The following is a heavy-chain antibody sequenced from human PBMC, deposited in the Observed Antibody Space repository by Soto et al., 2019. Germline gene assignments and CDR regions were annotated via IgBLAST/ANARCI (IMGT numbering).Heavy chain of an antibody. D-gene: IGHD2-21*02. CDR1: GFTLSNNE. Sequence: GRSLRLSCAASGFTLSNNEMNWVRQAPGKGLEWVSYISSSGYTIYYADSVKGRFTISRDNDKNSLYLQMSSLRAEDTAVYYCAGTAALVNYWGQGTMRPVS. J-gene: IGHJ4*02. CDR3: AGTAALVNY. V-gene: IGHV3-48*03. CDR2: ISSSGYTI.